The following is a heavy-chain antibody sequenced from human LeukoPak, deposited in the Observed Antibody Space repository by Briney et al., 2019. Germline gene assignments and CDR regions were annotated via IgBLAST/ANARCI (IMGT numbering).Heavy chain of an antibody. CDR1: GFSFSNYW. J-gene: IGHJ4*02. D-gene: IGHD2-2*02. CDR3: ARGYCTSSSCYNDY. V-gene: IGHV3-74*01. CDR2: ISSDGSDT. Sequence: PGGSLRLSCAASGFSFSNYWVHWVRQAPGKGLVWVSRISSDGSDTIYADSVKGRFTMSRDNAKNTLYLQMNSLRAEDTAVYSCARGYCTSSSCYNDYWGQGTLVTVSS.